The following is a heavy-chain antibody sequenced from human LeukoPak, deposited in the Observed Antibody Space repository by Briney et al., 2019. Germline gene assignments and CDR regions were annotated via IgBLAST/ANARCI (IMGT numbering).Heavy chain of an antibody. Sequence: GGFLRLSCAASGFAFSDHYMDWVRQAPGKGLEWVGRTRNRANSYTTEYAASVKGRFTISRDDSKNSLYLQMNSLKTGDTAVYYCAKTGRGYCYDYWGQGTLVTVSS. J-gene: IGHJ4*02. CDR3: AKTGRGYCYDY. D-gene: IGHD3-10*01. CDR1: GFAFSDHY. V-gene: IGHV3-72*01. CDR2: TRNRANSYTT.